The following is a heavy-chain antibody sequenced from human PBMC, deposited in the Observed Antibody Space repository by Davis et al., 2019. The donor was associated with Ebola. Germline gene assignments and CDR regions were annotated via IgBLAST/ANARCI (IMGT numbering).Heavy chain of an antibody. Sequence: GESLKISCAASGFTFSSYAMHWVRQAPGKGLEWVAVISYDGSNKYYADSVKGRFTISRDNSKNTLYLQMNSLRAEDTAVYYCARGVAARLFFAYWGQGTLVTVSS. D-gene: IGHD6-6*01. CDR3: ARGVAARLFFAY. V-gene: IGHV3-30*14. J-gene: IGHJ4*02. CDR2: ISYDGSNK. CDR1: GFTFSSYA.